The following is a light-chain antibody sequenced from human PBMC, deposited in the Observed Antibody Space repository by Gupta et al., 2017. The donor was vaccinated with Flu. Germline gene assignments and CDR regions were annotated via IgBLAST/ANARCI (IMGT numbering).Light chain of an antibody. CDR3: QQYNNWTPIT. V-gene: IGKV3-15*01. CDR2: GAS. Sequence: EIVMTPSPAPLSVSPGERATLSCRASQSVSSNLAWYQQKPGQAPRLLIYGASTRATGIPARFSGSGSGTEFTLTISSLQSEDFAVYYCQQYNNWTPITFGEGTKLEIK. J-gene: IGKJ2*01. CDR1: QSVSSN.